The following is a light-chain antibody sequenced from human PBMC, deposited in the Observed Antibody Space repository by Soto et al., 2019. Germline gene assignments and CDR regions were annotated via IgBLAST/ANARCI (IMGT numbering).Light chain of an antibody. CDR1: QSISHF. CDR3: EQYGSSPRT. J-gene: IGKJ1*01. CDR2: GAS. V-gene: IGKV3-20*01. Sequence: EIVLTQSPATLSLSPGEGATLSSRASQSISHFLAWYQQRPGQAPRLLIYGASSRATGIPDRFSGSGSGTDFTLTISRLEPEDFAVYYCEQYGSSPRTFGQGTKVDIK.